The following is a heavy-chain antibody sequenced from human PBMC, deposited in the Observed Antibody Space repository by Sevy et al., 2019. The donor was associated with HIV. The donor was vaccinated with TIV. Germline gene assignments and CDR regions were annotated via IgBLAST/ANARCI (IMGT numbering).Heavy chain of an antibody. J-gene: IGHJ6*02. CDR1: GFTFSSYW. V-gene: IGHV3-7*01. CDR2: IKQDGSEK. CDR3: AGCVGIAAAGDYYYGLDV. D-gene: IGHD6-13*01. Sequence: GGSLRLSCAASGFTFSSYWMSWVRQAPGKGLEWVANIKQDGSEKYYVDSVKGRFTISRDNGKNSLYLQMNSLRAEDTAVYYCAGCVGIAAAGDYYYGLDVWGQGTTVTVSS.